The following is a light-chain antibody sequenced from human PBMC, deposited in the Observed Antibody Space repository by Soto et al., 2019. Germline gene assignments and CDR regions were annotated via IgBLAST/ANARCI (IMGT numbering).Light chain of an antibody. Sequence: QSVLTQPASVSGSPGQSITISCTGTSSDIGGYNYVSWYQQHPGKAPKLMIYDVANRPSGVSNRFSGSKSDNTASLTSSGLQAEDEADYYCSSYTSSNTLVVFGGGTKLTVL. V-gene: IGLV2-14*03. CDR1: SSDIGGYNY. CDR2: DVA. J-gene: IGLJ2*01. CDR3: SSYTSSNTLVV.